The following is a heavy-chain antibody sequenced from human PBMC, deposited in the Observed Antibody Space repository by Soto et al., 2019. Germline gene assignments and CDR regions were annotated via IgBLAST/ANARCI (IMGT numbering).Heavy chain of an antibody. Sequence: QVQLVQSGAEVKKPGSSVKVSCKASGGTFSSYAISWVRQAPGQGLEWMGGIIPIFGTANYVQKFQGRVTITADESTSTAYMERSSLRSEDTAVYHCARDCSSTSCYVLRAFDIWGQGTMVTVSS. CDR3: ARDCSSTSCYVLRAFDI. D-gene: IGHD2-2*01. CDR1: GGTFSSYA. CDR2: IIPIFGTA. J-gene: IGHJ3*02. V-gene: IGHV1-69*01.